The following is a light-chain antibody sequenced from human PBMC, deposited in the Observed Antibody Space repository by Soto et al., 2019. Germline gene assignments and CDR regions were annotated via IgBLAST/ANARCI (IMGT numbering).Light chain of an antibody. V-gene: IGKV2-28*01. J-gene: IGKJ1*01. Sequence: VMTQSPLSLPVTPGEPASISCRSSQSLLHSNGYNYLDWYLQKPGQSPQLLISLGSPRASGVPDRFSVSGSGTEFTLKISRVEAEDVGVYYCMQARQTPRTFGQGTKVEIK. CDR1: QSLLHSNGYNY. CDR2: LGS. CDR3: MQARQTPRT.